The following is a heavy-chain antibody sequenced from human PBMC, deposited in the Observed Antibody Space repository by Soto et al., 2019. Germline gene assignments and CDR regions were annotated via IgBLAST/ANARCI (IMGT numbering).Heavy chain of an antibody. V-gene: IGHV3-13*01. Sequence: PGGSLRLSCAASGFTFSSYDMHWVRQATGKGLEWVSAIGTAGGTYYPGSVKGRFTISRENAKNSLYLQMNSLRAGDTAVYYCARSRDPDLYYDILTGYYGPYYYYGMDVWGQGTTVTVSS. CDR3: ARSRDPDLYYDILTGYYGPYYYYGMDV. J-gene: IGHJ6*02. CDR2: IGTAGGT. D-gene: IGHD3-9*01. CDR1: GFTFSSYD.